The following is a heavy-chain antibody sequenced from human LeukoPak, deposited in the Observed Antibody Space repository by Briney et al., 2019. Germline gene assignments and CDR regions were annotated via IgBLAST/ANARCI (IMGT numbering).Heavy chain of an antibody. J-gene: IGHJ6*03. V-gene: IGHV3-23*01. CDR1: GFIFSRLA. D-gene: IGHD3-10*01. CDR3: AREENYYYYMDV. Sequence: PGGSLRLSCAGSGFIFSRLAVTWVRQAPGKGLEWVSSISGSGGSTYYADSVKGRFTISRDNSKNSLYLQMNSLRAEDTAVYYCAREENYYYYMDVWGKGTTVTVSS. CDR2: ISGSGGST.